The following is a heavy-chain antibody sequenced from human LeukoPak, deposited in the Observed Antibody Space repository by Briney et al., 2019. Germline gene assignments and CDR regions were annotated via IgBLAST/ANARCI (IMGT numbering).Heavy chain of an antibody. CDR2: ISAYNGNT. CDR1: GYTFTSHG. Sequence: ASVKVSCKASGYTFTSHGISWVRQAPGQGLEWMGWISAYNGNTNYAQKLQGRVTMTTDKSTSTAYMELRSLRSDDTAVYYCARYSSGWYHFDSWGQGTLVTVSS. CDR3: ARYSSGWYHFDS. V-gene: IGHV1-18*01. D-gene: IGHD6-19*01. J-gene: IGHJ4*02.